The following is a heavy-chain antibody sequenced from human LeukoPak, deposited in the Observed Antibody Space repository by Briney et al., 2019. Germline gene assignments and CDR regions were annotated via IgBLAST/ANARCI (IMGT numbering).Heavy chain of an antibody. Sequence: SETLSLTCTVSGGSISSSSYYWGWIRQPPGKGLEWIGSIYYSGSTYYNPSLKSRVTISVDTSKNQFSLKLSSVTAADTAVYYCARGGMTGSLWFGELWWGQGTLVTVSS. CDR3: ARGGMTGSLWFGELW. J-gene: IGHJ4*02. V-gene: IGHV4-39*01. D-gene: IGHD3-10*01. CDR2: IYYSGST. CDR1: GGSISSSSYY.